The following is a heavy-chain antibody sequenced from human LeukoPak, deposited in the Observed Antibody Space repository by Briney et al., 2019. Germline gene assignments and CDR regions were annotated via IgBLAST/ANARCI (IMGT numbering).Heavy chain of an antibody. CDR3: TKGGYTTYFDY. CDR2: IRATAGTT. Sequence: PGGSLRLSCATSGFTVSSNYMSWVRQAPGKGLEWVSTIRATAGTTYYEDSVKGRFTISRDNSKNTQWLQMNSLRVEDTAVYYCTKGGYTTYFDYWGQGTLVTVSS. J-gene: IGHJ4*02. CDR1: GFTVSSNY. D-gene: IGHD6-13*01. V-gene: IGHV3-23*01.